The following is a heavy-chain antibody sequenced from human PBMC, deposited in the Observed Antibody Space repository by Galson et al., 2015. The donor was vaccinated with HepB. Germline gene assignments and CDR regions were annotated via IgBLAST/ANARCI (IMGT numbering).Heavy chain of an antibody. D-gene: IGHD3-22*01. CDR1: GLTFSSYG. Sequence: SLRLSCAASGLTFSSYGMHWVRQASGKRLEWVGRIGSQSYNYATAYTASVKGRFTISRDDSKNTACLQMNSLRTEDTAVYYCVRMGDLSGYSSCWGQGTLVTVSS. J-gene: IGHJ4*02. CDR2: IGSQSYNYAT. CDR3: VRMGDLSGYSSC. V-gene: IGHV3-73*01.